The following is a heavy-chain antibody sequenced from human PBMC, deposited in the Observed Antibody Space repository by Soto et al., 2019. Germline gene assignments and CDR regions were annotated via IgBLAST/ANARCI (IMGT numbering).Heavy chain of an antibody. V-gene: IGHV1-69*12. CDR1: GGTFSSYA. J-gene: IGHJ5*02. D-gene: IGHD2-15*01. Sequence: QVQLVQSGAEVKKPGSSVKVSCKASGGTFSSYAISWVRQAPGQGLEWMGGIIPIFGTANYAQKFQGRVKITADEYTSTAYMELSSLRSEDKAVYYCAREVVVAATGWFDPWGQGTLVTVSS. CDR3: AREVVVAATGWFDP. CDR2: IIPIFGTA.